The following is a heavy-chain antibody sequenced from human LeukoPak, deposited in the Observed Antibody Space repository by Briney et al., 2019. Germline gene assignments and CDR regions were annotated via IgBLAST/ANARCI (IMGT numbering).Heavy chain of an antibody. J-gene: IGHJ4*02. CDR1: GYTFTGYY. CDR2: INPNTGGT. V-gene: IGHV1-2*02. Sequence: ASVKVSCKASGYTFTGYYMHWVRQAPGQGLEWMGWINPNTGGTNYAQKFQGRVTLTRNTSISTAYMELSSLRSEDTAVYYCARVSAGWLQSLGYWGQGTLVTVSS. D-gene: IGHD5-24*01. CDR3: ARVSAGWLQSLGY.